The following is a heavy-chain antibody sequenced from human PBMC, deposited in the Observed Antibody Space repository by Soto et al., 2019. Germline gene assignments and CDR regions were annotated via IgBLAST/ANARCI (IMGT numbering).Heavy chain of an antibody. CDR1: GFTFSSYG. J-gene: IGHJ5*02. CDR2: IWYDGSNK. V-gene: IGHV3-33*01. D-gene: IGHD6-6*01. Sequence: GGSLRLSCAASGFTFSSYGMHWVRQAPGKGLEWVAVIWYDGSNKYYADSVKGRFTISRDNSKNTLYLQMNSLRAEDTAVYYCARAIAAREVGNWFDPWGQGTLVTVSS. CDR3: ARAIAAREVGNWFDP.